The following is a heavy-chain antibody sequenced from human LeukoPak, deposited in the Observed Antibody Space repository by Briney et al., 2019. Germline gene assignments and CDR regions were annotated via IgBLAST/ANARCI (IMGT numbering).Heavy chain of an antibody. V-gene: IGHV4-38-2*02. D-gene: IGHD3-16*01. CDR1: GYSISSGYY. Sequence: SETLSLTCTVSGYSISSGYYWGWIRQPPGKGLEWIGSIYHSGSTYYNPSLKSRVTISVDTSKNQFSLKLSSVTAADTAVYYFAREYSRRRERGGVYYWGQGTLVTVSS. J-gene: IGHJ4*02. CDR2: IYHSGST. CDR3: AREYSRRRERGGVYY.